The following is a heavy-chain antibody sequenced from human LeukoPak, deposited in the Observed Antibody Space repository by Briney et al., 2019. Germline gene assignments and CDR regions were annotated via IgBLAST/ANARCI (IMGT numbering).Heavy chain of an antibody. V-gene: IGHV1-69*06. J-gene: IGHJ5*02. CDR1: GGTFSSYA. D-gene: IGHD6-13*01. Sequence: SVKVSCKASGGTFSSYALSWVRQAPGQGLEWMGGIIPIFGTANYAQKFQGRVTITADKSTSTAYMELSSLRSEDTAVYYCARDKGGYSSSWLNWFDPWGQGTLVTVSS. CDR2: IIPIFGTA. CDR3: ARDKGGYSSSWLNWFDP.